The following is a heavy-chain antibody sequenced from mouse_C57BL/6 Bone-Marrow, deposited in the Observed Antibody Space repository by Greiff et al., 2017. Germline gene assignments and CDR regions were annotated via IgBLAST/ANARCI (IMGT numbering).Heavy chain of an antibody. CDR1: GFTFSSYT. D-gene: IGHD1-1*01. CDR3: ARWGTTVLDY. V-gene: IGHV5-9*01. Sequence: EVKLMESGGGLVKPGGSLKLSCAASGFTFSSYTMSWVRQTPEKRLEWVATISGGGGNTYYPDSVKGRFTISRDNANNTLYLQMSSLRSEDTALYYCARWGTTVLDYWGQGTTLTVSS. J-gene: IGHJ2*01. CDR2: ISGGGGNT.